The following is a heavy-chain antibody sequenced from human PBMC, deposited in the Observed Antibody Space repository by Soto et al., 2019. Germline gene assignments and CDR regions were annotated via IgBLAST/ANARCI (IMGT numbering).Heavy chain of an antibody. V-gene: IGHV3-30*18. CDR3: ANDHRGSGTHFDY. J-gene: IGHJ4*02. Sequence: QVQLVESGGGVVQPGRSLRLSCAASGFTFNTYGMHWVRQAPGKGLEWVAVISYDGGDKYYADSVKGRFTISRDNSKNTLYLQMNSLRPEDTDVFFCANDHRGSGTHFDYWGQGTLVTGSS. CDR1: GFTFNTYG. CDR2: ISYDGGDK. D-gene: IGHD3-16*01.